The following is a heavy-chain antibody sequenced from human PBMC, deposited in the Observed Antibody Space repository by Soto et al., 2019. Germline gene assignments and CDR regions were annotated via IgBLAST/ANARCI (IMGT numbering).Heavy chain of an antibody. V-gene: IGHV4-39*01. CDR1: GGSISSSSYY. J-gene: IGHJ6*02. Sequence: PSETLSLTCTDSGGSISSSSYYWGWIRQPPRKGLESIGSIYYSGSTYYNPSLKSRVTISVDTSKNQFSLKLSSVTAADTAVYYCARHGRVAQPWVTITVLSDGMDVWGQGTTVTVSS. CDR2: IYYSGST. CDR3: ARHGRVAQPWVTITVLSDGMDV. D-gene: IGHD3-10*01.